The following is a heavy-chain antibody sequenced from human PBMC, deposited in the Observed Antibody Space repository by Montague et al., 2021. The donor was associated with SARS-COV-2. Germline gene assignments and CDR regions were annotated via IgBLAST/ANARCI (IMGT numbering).Heavy chain of an antibody. V-gene: IGHV4-61*02. Sequence: TLSLTCTVSGGSISSGSYYWSWIRQPARKGLEWIGRIYTSGTTDYSFSLKSRVTISVDTSKNQFSLKLTSVTAADTAVYYCARAHSGSWAHLDNWGQGSLVTVSS. CDR1: GGSISSGSYY. CDR3: ARAHSGSWAHLDN. CDR2: IYTSGTT. J-gene: IGHJ4*02. D-gene: IGHD5-12*01.